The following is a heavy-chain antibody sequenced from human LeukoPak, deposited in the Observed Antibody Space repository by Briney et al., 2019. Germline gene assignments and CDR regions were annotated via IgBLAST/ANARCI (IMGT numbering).Heavy chain of an antibody. Sequence: GGSLRLSCAASRFTFSSYGMHWVRQAPGKGLEWVAVIWYDGSIKFYVDSVKGRFTISRDNSKNTLYLQMNSLRAEDTAVYYCARDPMTAAGSKDGMDVWGQGTTVTVSS. V-gene: IGHV3-33*01. D-gene: IGHD6-13*01. CDR2: IWYDGSIK. J-gene: IGHJ6*02. CDR3: ARDPMTAAGSKDGMDV. CDR1: RFTFSSYG.